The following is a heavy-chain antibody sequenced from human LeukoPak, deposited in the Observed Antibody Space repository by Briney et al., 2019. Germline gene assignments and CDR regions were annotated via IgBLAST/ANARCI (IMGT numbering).Heavy chain of an antibody. CDR1: GFTFSTFA. D-gene: IGHD2-8*02. CDR3: ATYRQVLLPFES. V-gene: IGHV3-23*01. CDR2: IFPSGGEI. Sequence: GGSLRLSCEASGFTFSTFAMIWVRQPPGKGLEWVSSIFPSGGEIHYADSVRGRFTISRDNSKSTLSLQMNSLRAEDTAVYYCATYRQVLLPFESWGQGTLVTVSS. J-gene: IGHJ4*02.